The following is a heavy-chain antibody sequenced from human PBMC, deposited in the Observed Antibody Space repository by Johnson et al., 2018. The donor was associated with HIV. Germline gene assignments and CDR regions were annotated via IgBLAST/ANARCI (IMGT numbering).Heavy chain of an antibody. D-gene: IGHD3-10*01. CDR3: ARDRDYYGSGLI. CDR1: GFTVSRNY. J-gene: IGHJ3*02. CDR2: ISYDGSNK. Sequence: VQLVESGGGLVQPGGSLRLSCAASGFTVSRNYMSWVRQAPGKGLEWVAVISYDGSNKSYADAVKGRFTISRDNSKTTLYLQMNSLRAEGTALYYCARDRDYYGSGLIWGQGTMVTVSS. V-gene: IGHV3-30*05.